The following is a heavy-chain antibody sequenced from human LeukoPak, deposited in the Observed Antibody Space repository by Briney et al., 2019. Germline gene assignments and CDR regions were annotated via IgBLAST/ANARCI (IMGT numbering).Heavy chain of an antibody. CDR2: IKSKTDGGTT. D-gene: IGHD3-22*01. J-gene: IGHJ4*02. V-gene: IGHV3-15*01. CDR1: GFTFSNAW. CDR3: TTDRYYDAAYTT. Sequence: PGESLRLSCAASGFTFSNAWMSWVRQAPGKGLEWVGRIKSKTDGGTTDYAAPVKGRFTISRDDSKTTVYLRMNSLKTEDTAVYYCTTDRYYDAAYTTWGQGTLVTVSS.